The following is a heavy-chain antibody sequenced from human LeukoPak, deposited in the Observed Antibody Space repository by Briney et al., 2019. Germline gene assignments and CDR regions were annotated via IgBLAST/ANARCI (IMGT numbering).Heavy chain of an antibody. Sequence: GASVKVSCKASGGTFRSFAINWVRQAPGKGLEWMGGIIPMINTPKYAQRFQGRVSITADESTSKGYMEVSSLRSEDTAVYYCAIFQGTYGDNDNDFWGQGTLVTVSS. CDR2: IIPMINTP. D-gene: IGHD4-17*01. CDR3: AIFQGTYGDNDNDF. V-gene: IGHV1-69*13. CDR1: GGTFRSFA. J-gene: IGHJ4*02.